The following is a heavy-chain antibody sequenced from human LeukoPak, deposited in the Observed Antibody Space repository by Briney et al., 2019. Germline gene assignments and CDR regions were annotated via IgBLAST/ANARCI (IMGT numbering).Heavy chain of an antibody. D-gene: IGHD6-19*01. CDR3: ARTGYSSGWSSTYFDY. CDR2: IYYSGST. J-gene: IGHJ4*02. CDR1: GGSISRHY. Sequence: SETLSLTCTVSGGSISRHYWSWIRQPPGKGLEWIGYIYYSGSTNYNPSLKSRVTISVDTSKNQFSLKLSSVTAADTAVYYCARTGYSSGWSSTYFDYWGQGTLVTVSS. V-gene: IGHV4-59*11.